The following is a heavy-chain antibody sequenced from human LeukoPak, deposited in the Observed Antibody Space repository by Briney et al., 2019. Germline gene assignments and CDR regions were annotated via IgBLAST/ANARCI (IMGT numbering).Heavy chain of an antibody. J-gene: IGHJ4*02. CDR3: AKAGLVRGGALDS. D-gene: IGHD4/OR15-4a*01. V-gene: IGHV3-23*01. Sequence: GGSLRLSCAASDFSFATYGMGWVRQAPGRGLEWVSSVSGGDPTTYYADSVKGRFTISRDNSKSTLYLQMNSLRVEDTAVYYCAKAGLVRGGALDSWGQGTLVTVSS. CDR2: VSGGDPTT. CDR1: DFSFATYG.